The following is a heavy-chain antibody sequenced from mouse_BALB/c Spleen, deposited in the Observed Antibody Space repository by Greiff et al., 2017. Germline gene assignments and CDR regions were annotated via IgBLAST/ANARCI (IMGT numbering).Heavy chain of an antibody. Sequence: VQLQQSGPELVKPGASVRISCKASGYTFTSYYIHWVKQRPGQGLEWIGWIYPGNVNTKYNEKFKGKATLTADKSSSTAYMQLSSLTSEDSAVYFCARERDYYGYAAWFAYWGQGTLVTVSA. CDR3: ARERDYYGYAAWFAY. J-gene: IGHJ3*01. V-gene: IGHV1S56*01. CDR1: GYTFTSYY. D-gene: IGHD1-2*01. CDR2: IYPGNVNT.